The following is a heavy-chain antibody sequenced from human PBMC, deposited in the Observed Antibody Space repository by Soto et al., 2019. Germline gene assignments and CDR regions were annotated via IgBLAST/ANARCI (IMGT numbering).Heavy chain of an antibody. Sequence: GASVKVSCKASGYTFTSYAMHWVRQAPGQRLEWMGWINAGNGNTKYSQKFQGRVTITRDTFASTAYMELNSLRAEDTAFYYCARPTYYYDSSGPPAYWGQGTLVTVSS. CDR3: ARPTYYYDSSGPPAY. D-gene: IGHD3-22*01. CDR2: INAGNGNT. J-gene: IGHJ4*02. CDR1: GYTFTSYA. V-gene: IGHV1-3*01.